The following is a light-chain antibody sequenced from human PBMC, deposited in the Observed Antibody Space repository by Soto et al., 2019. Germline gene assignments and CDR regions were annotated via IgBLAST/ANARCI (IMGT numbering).Light chain of an antibody. CDR1: QSVSRN. CDR3: QQYGLPWT. Sequence: TKSPSTXSVPQAKRAPLTFRASQSVSRNLAWYQQKTGNXPXXXIYHAFDRATGIAPSFSGSGYWTDLTPTSSRLENEDSAVYYCQQYGLPWTVGEGTKVDI. V-gene: IGKV3-15*01. J-gene: IGKJ1*01. CDR2: HAF.